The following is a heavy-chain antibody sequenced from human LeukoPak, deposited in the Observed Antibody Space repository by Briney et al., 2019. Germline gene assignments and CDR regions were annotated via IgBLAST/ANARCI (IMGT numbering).Heavy chain of an antibody. J-gene: IGHJ3*02. Sequence: GGSLRLSCAASGFTFSRYGMSWVRQAPGKGREWGSAISGSGGSKYYAVSGRGRFTISRDNSKITLYLQMNSLRAEDTAVYYCANLQQGLIIVAKAFDIWGQGTRVTVSS. V-gene: IGHV3-23*01. CDR3: ANLQQGLIIVAKAFDI. CDR2: ISGSGGSK. D-gene: IGHD3-16*02. CDR1: GFTFSRYG.